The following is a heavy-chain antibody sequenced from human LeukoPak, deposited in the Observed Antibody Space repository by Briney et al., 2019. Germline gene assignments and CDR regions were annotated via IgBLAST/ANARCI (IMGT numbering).Heavy chain of an antibody. CDR3: ARRNDVVGTTFKGNAFDL. V-gene: IGHV3-53*01. D-gene: IGHD1-26*01. CDR1: GLTISRNY. Sequence: GGSLRLSCAASGLTISRNYMTWVRQAPGEGLEWVSHTGAGGAATFYADSVRGRFTISRDNSKNTLYLQMNSLRAEDTAVYYCARRNDVVGTTFKGNAFDLWGQGTTVTVSS. CDR2: TGAGGAAT. J-gene: IGHJ3*01.